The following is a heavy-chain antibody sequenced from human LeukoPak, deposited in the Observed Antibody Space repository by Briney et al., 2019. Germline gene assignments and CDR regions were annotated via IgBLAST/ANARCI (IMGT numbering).Heavy chain of an antibody. Sequence: ASVKVSCKASGGTFSSYAISWVRQAPGQGLEWMGGIIPIFGTANYAQKFQGRVTITADESTSTAYMELSSLRSEDTAVYYCARGYYDILTGYYLGDAFDIWGQGTMVTVSS. CDR2: IIPIFGTA. CDR1: GGTFSSYA. V-gene: IGHV1-69*13. D-gene: IGHD3-9*01. CDR3: ARGYYDILTGYYLGDAFDI. J-gene: IGHJ3*02.